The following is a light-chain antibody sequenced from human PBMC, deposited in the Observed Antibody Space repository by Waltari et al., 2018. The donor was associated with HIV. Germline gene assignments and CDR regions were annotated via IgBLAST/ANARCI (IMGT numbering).Light chain of an antibody. CDR2: SAS. V-gene: IGKV3-20*01. Sequence: IVLTQSPGTLSLSPGERPTFSCRASQSVSSDLAWYHQRPGQAPRLLIYSASTRATGIPDRFSGSGSGTDFTLTINSLEPEDSAVYYCQHYTSSPTWTFGQGTKVEIK. CDR3: QHYTSSPTWT. J-gene: IGKJ1*01. CDR1: QSVSSD.